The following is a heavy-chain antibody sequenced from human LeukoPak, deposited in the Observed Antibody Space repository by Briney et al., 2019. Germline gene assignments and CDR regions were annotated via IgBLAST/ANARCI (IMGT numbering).Heavy chain of an antibody. D-gene: IGHD1-26*01. CDR3: ATRPASETYYAVFDY. Sequence: RGTLCLSCAASRVTFSNHAMSCVCQGPGKRLEWVLGITGSGGSTSQTQSAKGGFPISRDNSTNTLYLEINSLRAEDTAVYFCATRPASETYYAVFDYWGQGTLVTLSS. V-gene: IGHV3-23*01. CDR2: ITGSGGST. CDR1: RVTFSNHA. J-gene: IGHJ4*02.